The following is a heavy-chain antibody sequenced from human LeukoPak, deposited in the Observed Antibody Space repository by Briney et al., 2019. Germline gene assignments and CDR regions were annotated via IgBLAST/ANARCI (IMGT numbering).Heavy chain of an antibody. J-gene: IGHJ4*02. CDR1: GGSFSGYY. V-gene: IGHV4-34*01. Sequence: SETLSLTCAVYGGSFSGYYWSWIRQPPGKGLEWIGEVNHSGSTNYNPSLKSRVTISVDTSKYQFSLKLSSVTAADTAVYYCARGSGYSYGYVYWGQGTLVTVSS. D-gene: IGHD5-18*01. CDR2: VNHSGST. CDR3: ARGSGYSYGYVY.